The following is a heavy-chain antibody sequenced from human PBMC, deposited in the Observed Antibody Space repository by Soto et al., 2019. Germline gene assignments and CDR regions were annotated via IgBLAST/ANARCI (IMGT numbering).Heavy chain of an antibody. CDR3: AKDILLWGDAFDI. CDR2: ISWNSGSI. Sequence: PGGSLRLSCAASGCTFDDYAMHWVRQAPGKGLEWVSGISWNSGSIGYADSVKGRFTISRDNAKNSLYLQMNSLRAEDTALYYCAKDILLWGDAFDIWGQGTMVTVSS. J-gene: IGHJ3*02. D-gene: IGHD3-10*01. CDR1: GCTFDDYA. V-gene: IGHV3-9*01.